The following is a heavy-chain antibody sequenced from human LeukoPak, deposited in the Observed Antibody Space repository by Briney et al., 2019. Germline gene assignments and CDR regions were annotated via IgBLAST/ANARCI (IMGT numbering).Heavy chain of an antibody. Sequence: SETLSLTCAVCGGSFSGYYWSWIRQPPGKGLEWIGEINHSGSTNYNPSLKSRVTISVDTSKNQFSLKLSSVTAADTAVYYCARGGVTYYYDSSGYYYGYWGQGTLVTVSS. D-gene: IGHD3-22*01. CDR3: ARGGVTYYYDSSGYYYGY. J-gene: IGHJ4*02. CDR1: GGSFSGYY. V-gene: IGHV4-34*01. CDR2: INHSGST.